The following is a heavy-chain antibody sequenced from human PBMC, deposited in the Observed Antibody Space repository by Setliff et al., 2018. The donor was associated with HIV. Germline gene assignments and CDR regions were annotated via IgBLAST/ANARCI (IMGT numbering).Heavy chain of an antibody. CDR2: ISAYNGNT. CDR1: GYTFTNYG. Sequence: ASVKVSCKASGYTFTNYGISWVRQAPGQGLEWMGWISAYNGNTNYAQQLQGRVTMTTDTSTSTAYMELRSLRSDDTAVYYCARSEGQWLRPEGALCDYWGQGTLVTVSS. J-gene: IGHJ4*02. CDR3: ARSEGQWLRPEGALCDY. D-gene: IGHD5-12*01. V-gene: IGHV1-18*01.